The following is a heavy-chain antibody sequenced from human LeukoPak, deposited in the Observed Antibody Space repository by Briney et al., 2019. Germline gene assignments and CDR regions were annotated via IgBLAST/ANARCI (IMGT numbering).Heavy chain of an antibody. CDR2: VYYNGHT. Sequence: SETLSLTCTVSGGSISSKNYYWGWIRQPPGKGLEWIGSVYYNGHTYYNPSLKSRVTIAVDTSKNQFSLKLSSVTAADTAVYYCARLGGGYYDSSGYPYYFDYWGQGTLVTVSS. CDR3: ARLGGGYYDSSGYPYYFDY. CDR1: GGSISSKNYY. J-gene: IGHJ4*02. D-gene: IGHD3-22*01. V-gene: IGHV4-39*01.